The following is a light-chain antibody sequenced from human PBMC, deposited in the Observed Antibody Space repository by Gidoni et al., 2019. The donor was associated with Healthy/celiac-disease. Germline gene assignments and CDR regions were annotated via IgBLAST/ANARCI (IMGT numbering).Light chain of an antibody. CDR3: QQRSNWPIT. V-gene: IGKV3-11*01. CDR2: DAS. CDR1: QSVSSY. Sequence: ETVLTQSPATLSLPPGERATLSCRASQSVSSYLAWYQQNPGQAPRLLIYDASNRATGIPARFSGSGSGTDFTLTISSLEPEDFAVYYCQQRSNWPITFGQGTRLEIK. J-gene: IGKJ5*01.